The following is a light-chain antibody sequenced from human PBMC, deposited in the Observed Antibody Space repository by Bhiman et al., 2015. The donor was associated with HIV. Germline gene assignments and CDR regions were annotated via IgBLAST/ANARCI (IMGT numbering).Light chain of an antibody. CDR1: NIGSKN. CDR3: QVWDSISDHRV. J-gene: IGLJ3*02. V-gene: IGLV3-21*04. Sequence: SYVLTQPPSVSVAPGKTATITCGGNNIGSKNVHWHQQKPGRAPVLVIYFDTDRPSGIPERFSGSNSGNAATLTISRVEAGDEADYFCQVWDSISDHRVFGGGTRLTVL. CDR2: FDT.